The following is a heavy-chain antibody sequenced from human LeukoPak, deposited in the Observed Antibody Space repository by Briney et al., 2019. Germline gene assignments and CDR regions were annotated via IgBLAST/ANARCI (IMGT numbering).Heavy chain of an antibody. CDR3: ASLRRIFGVVITGEAFDI. V-gene: IGHV3-48*01. D-gene: IGHD3-3*01. Sequence: GGSLRLSCAASGFAFSNYWMSWVRRAPGKGLEWVSYISSSSSTIYYADSVKGRFTISRDNAKNSLYLQMNSLRAEDTAVYYCASLRRIFGVVITGEAFDIWGQGTMVTVSS. CDR1: GFAFSNYW. CDR2: ISSSSSTI. J-gene: IGHJ3*02.